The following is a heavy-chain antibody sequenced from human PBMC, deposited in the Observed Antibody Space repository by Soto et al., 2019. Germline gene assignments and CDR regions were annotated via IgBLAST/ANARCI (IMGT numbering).Heavy chain of an antibody. CDR1: GGSINTADYH. D-gene: IGHD2-15*01. Sequence: QVQLQESGPGLVKPSQTLALTCTVSGGSINTADYHWSWIRQTPGRGLECIGHIYYTGTTHYNPSLKSRLTISLDTSKNLFSLKLSSVTAADTAVYYCARILLTPGVFIDSWGQGTLVTVSS. CDR3: ARILLTPGVFIDS. CDR2: IYYTGTT. J-gene: IGHJ4*02. V-gene: IGHV4-30-4*01.